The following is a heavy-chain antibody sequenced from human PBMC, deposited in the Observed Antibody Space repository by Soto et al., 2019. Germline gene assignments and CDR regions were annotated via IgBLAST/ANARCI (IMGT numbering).Heavy chain of an antibody. CDR3: ARAYYDILTGYAYGMDV. CDR2: IYYSGST. Sequence: SETLSLTCTVSGGSISSYYWSWIRQPPGKGLEWIGYIYYSGSTNYNPSLKSRVTISVDTSKNQFSLKLSSVTAADTAVYYCARAYYDILTGYAYGMDVWGQGTTVTVS. J-gene: IGHJ6*02. CDR1: GGSISSYY. D-gene: IGHD3-9*01. V-gene: IGHV4-59*01.